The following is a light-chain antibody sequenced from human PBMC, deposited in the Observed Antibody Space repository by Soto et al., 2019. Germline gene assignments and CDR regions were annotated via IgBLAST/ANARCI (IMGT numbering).Light chain of an antibody. Sequence: EIMMTQSPATLYVSPGESATLSCRASQSVSTDLAWYQQKPGQSPRLLIFAASTRATGIPDRFSGGGYGTDFTLTISSLQPEDFVVYYCQQYYDWPLTFGGGTKVEIK. CDR1: QSVSTD. J-gene: IGKJ4*01. CDR2: AAS. V-gene: IGKV3-15*01. CDR3: QQYYDWPLT.